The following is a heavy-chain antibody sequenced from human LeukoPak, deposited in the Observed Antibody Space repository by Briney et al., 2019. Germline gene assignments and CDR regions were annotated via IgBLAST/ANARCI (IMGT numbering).Heavy chain of an antibody. CDR2: IYADGNA. CDR1: GFTFSSYS. Sequence: GGSLRLSCAASGFTFSSYSMNWVRQAPGRGLEWVSFIYADGNAYYADSVKGRFTISRDISKNAVYLQMNNLRAEDTAVYYCARDSYGDANFDSWGQGTLVTVSS. V-gene: IGHV3-53*01. D-gene: IGHD4-17*01. CDR3: ARDSYGDANFDS. J-gene: IGHJ4*02.